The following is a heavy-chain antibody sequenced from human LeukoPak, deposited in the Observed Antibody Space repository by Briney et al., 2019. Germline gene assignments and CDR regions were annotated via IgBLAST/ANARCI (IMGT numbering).Heavy chain of an antibody. CDR3: ARHERSSITMIRGVKPKKWFDP. V-gene: IGHV4-39*01. CDR1: GGSISSSSYY. CDR2: INHSGST. Sequence: NSSETLSLTCTVSGGSISSSSYYWGWIRQPPGKGLEWIGEINHSGSTYYNPSLKSRVTISVDTSKNQFSLKLSSVTAADTAVYYCARHERSSITMIRGVKPKKWFDPWGQGTLVTVSS. J-gene: IGHJ5*02. D-gene: IGHD3-10*01.